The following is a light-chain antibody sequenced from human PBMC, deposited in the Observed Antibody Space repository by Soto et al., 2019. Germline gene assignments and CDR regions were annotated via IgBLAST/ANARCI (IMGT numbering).Light chain of an antibody. CDR3: QQYAGSPRT. CDR1: QRVDNNF. Sequence: LTQSPGTLSLSPGEGATLSCRTSQRVDNNFVAWYQQKPGQAPRLLIHGASTRATGFPARFSGSGSGTDFTLTISSLQSEDIAIYYCQQYAGSPRTFGQGTKVDIK. J-gene: IGKJ1*01. CDR2: GAS. V-gene: IGKV3-20*01.